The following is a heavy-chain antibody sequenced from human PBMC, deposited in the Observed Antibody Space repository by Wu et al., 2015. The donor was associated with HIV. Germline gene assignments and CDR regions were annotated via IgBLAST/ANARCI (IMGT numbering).Heavy chain of an antibody. D-gene: IGHD5-18*01. CDR1: GGTFSSYA. Sequence: QVQLVQSGAEVKKPGSSVKVSCKASGGTFSSYAISWVRQAPGQGLEWMGRIIPIFGTANYAQKFQGRVTIAADESTSTAYMELSSLRSEDTAVYYCARGPGYSYGKQDAFDIWGQGTMVTVSS. J-gene: IGHJ3*02. CDR2: IIPIFGTA. V-gene: IGHV1-69*13. CDR3: ARGPGYSYGKQDAFDI.